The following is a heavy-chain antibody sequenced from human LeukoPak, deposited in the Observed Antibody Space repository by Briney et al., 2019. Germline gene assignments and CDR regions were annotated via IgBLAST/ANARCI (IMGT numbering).Heavy chain of an antibody. CDR1: GYTFTSYG. CDR3: ARDPSGSYYSLGLGGYFDY. CDR2: ISAYNGNT. V-gene: IGHV1-18*01. Sequence: ASVKVSCKASGYTFTSYGISWVRQAPGQGLEWMGWISAYNGNTNYAQKLQGRVTMTTDTSTSTAYMELRSLRSDDTAVYYCARDPSGSYYSLGLGGYFDYWGQGTLVTVS. J-gene: IGHJ4*02. D-gene: IGHD1-26*01.